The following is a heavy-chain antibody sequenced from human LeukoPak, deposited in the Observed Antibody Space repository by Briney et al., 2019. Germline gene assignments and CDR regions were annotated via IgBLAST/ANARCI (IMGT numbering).Heavy chain of an antibody. CDR2: ISWNSGSI. Sequence: GGSLRLSCAASGFTFDDYAMHWVRQAPGEGLEWVSGISWNSGSIGYADSVKGRFTISRDNAKNSLYLQMNSLRPEDTALYYCAKENLAYCSSTSCYFDYWGQGTLVTVSS. D-gene: IGHD2-2*01. CDR3: AKENLAYCSSTSCYFDY. CDR1: GFTFDDYA. V-gene: IGHV3-9*01. J-gene: IGHJ4*02.